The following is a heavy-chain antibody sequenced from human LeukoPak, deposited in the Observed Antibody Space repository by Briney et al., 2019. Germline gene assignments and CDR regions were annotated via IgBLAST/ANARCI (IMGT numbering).Heavy chain of an antibody. D-gene: IGHD3-22*01. V-gene: IGHV4-39*01. CDR1: GGSISSTFYY. CDR3: ARVVQSTDSSGFYLPEYFQH. Sequence: SETLSLTCTVSGGSISSTFYYWGWIRQPPGKGLEWIGSINYSGSTYYNPSLKSRVTISVDTSKNQFSLKLSSVTAADTAVYYCARVVQSTDSSGFYLPEYFQHWGQGTLVTVSS. J-gene: IGHJ1*01. CDR2: INYSGST.